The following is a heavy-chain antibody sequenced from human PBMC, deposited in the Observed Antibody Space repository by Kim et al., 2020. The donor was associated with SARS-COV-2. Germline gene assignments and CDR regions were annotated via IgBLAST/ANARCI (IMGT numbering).Heavy chain of an antibody. V-gene: IGHV3-64*01. Sequence: SVKSRFTISRDNAENTLYLQMGSLRAEDMGVYYCARVPGCSSTSCCAFDIWGQGTMVTVSS. D-gene: IGHD2-2*01. CDR3: ARVPGCSSTSCCAFDI. J-gene: IGHJ3*02.